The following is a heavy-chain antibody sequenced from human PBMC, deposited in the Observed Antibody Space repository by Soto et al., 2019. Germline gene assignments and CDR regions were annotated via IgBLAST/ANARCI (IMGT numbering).Heavy chain of an antibody. CDR3: ARDRGGNCISTSCRDY. Sequence: QVQLVEAGGGVVQPGRSLRLSCAASGFTFSSYAMHWVRQAPGKGLEWVAVISYDGSNKYYADSVKGRFTISRDNSKNTLYLQMNSLRAEDTAVSYCARDRGGNCISTSCRDYWGQGTLVTVSS. CDR2: ISYDGSNK. V-gene: IGHV3-30-3*01. D-gene: IGHD2-2*01. CDR1: GFTFSSYA. J-gene: IGHJ4*02.